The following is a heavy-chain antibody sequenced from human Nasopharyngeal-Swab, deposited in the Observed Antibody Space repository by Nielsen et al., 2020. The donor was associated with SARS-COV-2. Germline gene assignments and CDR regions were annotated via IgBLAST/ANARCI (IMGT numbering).Heavy chain of an antibody. V-gene: IGHV3-7*03. J-gene: IGHJ3*02. CDR1: GFTFSNYW. CDR2: IAQDGSES. CDR3: AKDTWNDVGVDAFDI. D-gene: IGHD1-1*01. Sequence: GGSLRLSCAASGFTFSNYWMSWVRQAPGKGLEWVANIAQDGSESHYVDSVKGRFTISRDNSKNSLYLQMNSLRTEDTALYYCAKDTWNDVGVDAFDIWGQGTMVTVSS.